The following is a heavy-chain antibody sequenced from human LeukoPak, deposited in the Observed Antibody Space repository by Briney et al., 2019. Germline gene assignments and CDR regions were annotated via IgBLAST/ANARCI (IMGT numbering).Heavy chain of an antibody. CDR1: GYTFTSYD. Sequence: ASVTVSCKASGYTFTSYDINWVRQATGQGLEWMGWMNPNGGNTGYAQKFQGRVTMTRNTSISTAYMELSSLRSEDTAVYYCARGLLRGRSIRGSGRAFDIWGQGTMVTVSS. CDR3: ARGLLRGRSIRGSGRAFDI. J-gene: IGHJ3*02. V-gene: IGHV1-8*01. CDR2: MNPNGGNT. D-gene: IGHD3-10*01.